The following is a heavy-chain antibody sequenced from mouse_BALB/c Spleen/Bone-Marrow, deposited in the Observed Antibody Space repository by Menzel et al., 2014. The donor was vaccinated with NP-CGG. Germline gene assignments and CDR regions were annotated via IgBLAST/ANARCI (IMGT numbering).Heavy chain of an antibody. CDR1: GYTFTSYW. Sequence: VQLQQSGAELVKPGASVKLSCKASGYTFTSYWMHWVKQRPGQGLEWIGEINPSNGRSNYSEKFKSKATLTVDKSSSTTYMQLSSLTSEDSEVYSCARYNAYDWYFDVWGAGTTVTVYS. D-gene: IGHD2-2*01. CDR3: ARYNAYDWYFDV. J-gene: IGHJ1*01. V-gene: IGHV1S81*02. CDR2: INPSNGRS.